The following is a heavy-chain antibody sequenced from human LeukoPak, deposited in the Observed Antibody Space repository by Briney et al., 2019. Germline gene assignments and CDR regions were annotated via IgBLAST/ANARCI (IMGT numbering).Heavy chain of an antibody. Sequence: PSETLSLTCTVSGGSISSSSYYWGWIRQPPGKGLEWIGSIYYSGSTHYNPSLKSRVTISVDTSKNQFSLKLSSVTAADTAVYYCANVWGSYLRYMDVWGKGTTVTVSS. D-gene: IGHD3-16*01. V-gene: IGHV4-39*07. CDR3: ANVWGSYLRYMDV. CDR2: IYYSGST. J-gene: IGHJ6*03. CDR1: GGSISSSSYY.